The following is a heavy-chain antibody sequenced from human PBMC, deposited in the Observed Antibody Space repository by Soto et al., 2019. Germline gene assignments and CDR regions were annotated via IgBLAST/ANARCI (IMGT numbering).Heavy chain of an antibody. J-gene: IGHJ5*02. CDR1: GGTFSSYT. D-gene: IGHD2-15*01. V-gene: IGHV1-69*08. CDR3: ARDQPAEKWVVAATGWFDP. CDR2: IIPILGIA. Sequence: QVQLVQSGAEVKKPGSSVKVSCKASGGTFSSYTISWVRQAPGQGLEWMGRIIPILGIANYAQKFQGRVTITADKSTSTAYMELSSLRSEDTAVYYCARDQPAEKWVVAATGWFDPWGQGTLVTVSS.